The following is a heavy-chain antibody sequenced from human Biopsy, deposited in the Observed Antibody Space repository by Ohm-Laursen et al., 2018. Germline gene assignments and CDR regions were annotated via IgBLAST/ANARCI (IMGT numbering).Heavy chain of an antibody. Sequence: GSLRLSCSASGFSVTDNYMSWVRQAPGKGLEWVSFIYGDGRTFNAGSVKDRFTLSRDTSNNLMFLQMDSLTADDTAVYYCARGGIVSVHSYGRMVLFYFDSWGQGILVTVAS. CDR1: GFSVTDNY. CDR3: ARGGIVSVHSYGRMVLFYFDS. V-gene: IGHV3-53*01. CDR2: IYGDGRT. D-gene: IGHD5-18*01. J-gene: IGHJ4*02.